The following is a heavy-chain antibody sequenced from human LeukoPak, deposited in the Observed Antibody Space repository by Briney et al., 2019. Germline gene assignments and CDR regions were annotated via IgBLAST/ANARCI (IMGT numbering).Heavy chain of an antibody. Sequence: NSSETLSLTCTVSGGSISSSSYYWGWIRQPPGKGLEWIGSIYYSGSTYYNPSLKSRVTISVDTSKNQFSLKLSSVTAADTAVYYCARYGGNSGFDYWGQGTLVTVSS. J-gene: IGHJ4*02. V-gene: IGHV4-39*07. D-gene: IGHD4-23*01. CDR1: GGSISSSSYY. CDR2: IYYSGST. CDR3: ARYGGNSGFDY.